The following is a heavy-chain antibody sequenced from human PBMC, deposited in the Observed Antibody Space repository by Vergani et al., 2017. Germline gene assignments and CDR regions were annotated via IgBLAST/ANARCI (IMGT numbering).Heavy chain of an antibody. Sequence: QVQLQQWGAGLLKPSETLSLTCAVYGGSFSGYYWSWIRQPPGKGLEWIGEINHSGSTNYNPSLKSRVTISVDTSKNQFSLKLSSVTAADTAVYYCARGRRQLWLRDARYFDLWGRGTLVTVSS. CDR3: ARGRRQLWLRDARYFDL. D-gene: IGHD5-18*01. CDR1: GGSFSGYY. V-gene: IGHV4-34*01. CDR2: INHSGST. J-gene: IGHJ2*01.